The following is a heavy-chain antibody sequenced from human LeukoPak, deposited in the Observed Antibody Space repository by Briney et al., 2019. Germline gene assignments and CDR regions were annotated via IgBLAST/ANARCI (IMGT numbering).Heavy chain of an antibody. CDR2: ISGSGGST. V-gene: IGHV3-23*01. CDR3: AKPGRAAAGFPNYYMDV. J-gene: IGHJ6*03. CDR1: GFTFSSYA. D-gene: IGHD6-13*01. Sequence: GGSLRLSCAASGFTFSSYAMSWVRQAPGKGLEWVSAISGSGGSTYYADSVKGRFTISRDNSKNTLYLQMNSLSAEDTAVYYCAKPGRAAAGFPNYYMDVWGKGTTVTVSS.